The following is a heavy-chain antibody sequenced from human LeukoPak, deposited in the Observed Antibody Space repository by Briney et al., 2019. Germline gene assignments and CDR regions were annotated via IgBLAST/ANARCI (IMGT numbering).Heavy chain of an antibody. D-gene: IGHD3-9*01. CDR3: ARAGYSRPFDY. Sequence: SETLSLTCTVSGGSLSSYYWSWIRQPPGKGLEWIGYIYYSGSTNYNPSLKSRVTISVDTSKNQFSLKLSSVTAADTAVYYCARAGYSRPFDYWGQGTLVTVSS. J-gene: IGHJ4*02. CDR1: GGSLSSYY. CDR2: IYYSGST. V-gene: IGHV4-59*01.